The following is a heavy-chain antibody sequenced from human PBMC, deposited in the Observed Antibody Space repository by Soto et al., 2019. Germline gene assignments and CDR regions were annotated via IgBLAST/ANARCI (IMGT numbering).Heavy chain of an antibody. Sequence: EVHLLESGGGLVQPGGSLRLSCAASGFTFTNYAMSWVRQAPGKGLEWVSIISASGVTTYYADSVKGRFTISRDNSKNTLYLQMNSLRAEDTAVYYCAKGALAVAGTTNNFDSWGQGTLVTVSS. CDR1: GFTFTNYA. V-gene: IGHV3-23*01. CDR3: AKGALAVAGTTNNFDS. D-gene: IGHD6-19*01. J-gene: IGHJ4*02. CDR2: ISASGVTT.